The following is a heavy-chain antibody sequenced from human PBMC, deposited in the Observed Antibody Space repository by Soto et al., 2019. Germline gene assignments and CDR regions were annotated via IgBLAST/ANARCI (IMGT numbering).Heavy chain of an antibody. J-gene: IGHJ1*01. CDR1: GFTVSSNY. CDR2: IYSGGST. Sequence: EVQLVESGGGLVQPGGSLRLSCAASGFTVSSNYMSWVRQAPGKGLEWVSVIYSGGSTYYADSVKGRFTISRHNSKNPLYLQMNSLRAEDTAVYYCARGSAGISGYSIGWYYFQHWGQGTLVTVSS. D-gene: IGHD6-19*01. V-gene: IGHV3-53*04. CDR3: ARGSAGISGYSIGWYYFQH.